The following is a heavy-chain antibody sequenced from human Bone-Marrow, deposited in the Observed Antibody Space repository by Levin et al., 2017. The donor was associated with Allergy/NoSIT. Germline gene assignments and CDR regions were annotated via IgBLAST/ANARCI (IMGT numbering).Heavy chain of an antibody. V-gene: IGHV4-38-2*02. CDR1: GYSISDYY. Sequence: NPSETLSLTCAVSGYSISDYYWGWIRQPPGKGLEWIGSIYHSGGTNYNPSLKSRVTISVDTFKNQFSLKLSSVTAADTAVYYCAREYYLDVWGKGTTVTVSS. J-gene: IGHJ6*03. CDR2: IYHSGGT. CDR3: AREYYLDV.